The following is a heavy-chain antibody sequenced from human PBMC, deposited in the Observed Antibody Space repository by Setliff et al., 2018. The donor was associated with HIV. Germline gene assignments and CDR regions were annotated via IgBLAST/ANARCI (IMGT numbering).Heavy chain of an antibody. V-gene: IGHV1-46*01. D-gene: IGHD3-9*01. CDR2: INPSGGST. Sequence: GASVMVSCKASGYTFTSYYIHWVRQAPGQGLEWMGEINPSGGSTSYSEKFRGRATMTRDTSRSTVYMELSSLRFDDTAVYYCARVPILRYASPVDMWGQGTLVTVSS. CDR3: ARVPILRYASPVDM. J-gene: IGHJ4*02. CDR1: GYTFTSYY.